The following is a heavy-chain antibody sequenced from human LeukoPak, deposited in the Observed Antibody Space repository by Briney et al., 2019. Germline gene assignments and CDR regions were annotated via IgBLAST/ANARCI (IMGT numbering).Heavy chain of an antibody. CDR3: ARDSGRYSSSWYNHYYYGMDV. J-gene: IGHJ6*02. Sequence: SETLSLTCTVPGGSISSYYWSWIRQPPGKGLEWIGYIYYSGSTNYNPSLKSRVTISVDTSKNQFSLKLSSVTAADTAVYYCARDSGRYSSSWYNHYYYGMDVWGQGTTVTVSS. V-gene: IGHV4-59*01. CDR2: IYYSGST. D-gene: IGHD6-13*01. CDR1: GGSISSYY.